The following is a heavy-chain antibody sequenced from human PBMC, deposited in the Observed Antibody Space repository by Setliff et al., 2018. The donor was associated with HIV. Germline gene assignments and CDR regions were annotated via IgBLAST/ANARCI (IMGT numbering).Heavy chain of an antibody. CDR2: IGTYSGNT. Sequence: ASVKVSCKASGYNFTNYGIGWVRQAPGQGLEYLGWIGTYSGNTDYAQSVQGRVAMTRDTSTGTVYMDLRSLRSDDTAMYYCAREKYGDKFDYWGQGTLVTVSS. CDR1: GYNFTNYG. D-gene: IGHD2-8*01. CDR3: AREKYGDKFDY. J-gene: IGHJ4*02. V-gene: IGHV1-18*01.